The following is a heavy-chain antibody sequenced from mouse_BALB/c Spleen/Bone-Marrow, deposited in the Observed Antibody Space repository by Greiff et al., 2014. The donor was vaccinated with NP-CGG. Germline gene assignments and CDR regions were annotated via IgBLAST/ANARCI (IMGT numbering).Heavy chain of an antibody. CDR2: IDPANGNT. CDR1: GLNIKDTY. V-gene: IGHV14-3*02. D-gene: IGHD1-1*01. J-gene: IGHJ2*01. Sequence: EVQVVESGAELVKPGASVKLSCTASGLNIKDTYMHWVKQRPEQGLEWIGRIDPANGNTKYDPKFQGKATITADTSSNTAYLQLSSLTSEDTAVYYCARYYYGFYFDYWGRGTTLTVSS. CDR3: ARYYYGFYFDY.